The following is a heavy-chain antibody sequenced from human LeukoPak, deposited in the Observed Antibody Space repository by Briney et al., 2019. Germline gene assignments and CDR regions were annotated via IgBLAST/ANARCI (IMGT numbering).Heavy chain of an antibody. Sequence: SGRSLRLSCAASGFTFDDYGMSWVRQAPGKGLEWVSGINWNGGSTGYADSVKGRFTISRDNAKNSLYLQMNSLRAEDTALYYCARDLTTGWDRYYFDYWGQGTLVTVSS. V-gene: IGHV3-20*04. D-gene: IGHD3-22*01. J-gene: IGHJ4*02. CDR2: INWNGGST. CDR1: GFTFDDYG. CDR3: ARDLTTGWDRYYFDY.